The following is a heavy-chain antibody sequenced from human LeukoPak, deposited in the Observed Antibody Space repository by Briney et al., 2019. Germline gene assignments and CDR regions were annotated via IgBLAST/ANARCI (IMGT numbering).Heavy chain of an antibody. CDR2: ISYDGSNK. D-gene: IGHD1-14*01. CDR3: AGELSGDRKDYYYYYGMDV. Sequence: GGSLRLSCAASGFTFSSYAMHWVRQAPGKGLEWVAVISYDGSNKYYADSVKGRFTISRDNSKNTLYPQMNSLRAEDTAVYYCAGELSGDRKDYYYYYGMDVWGQGNTVTVSS. CDR1: GFTFSSYA. J-gene: IGHJ6*02. V-gene: IGHV3-30-3*01.